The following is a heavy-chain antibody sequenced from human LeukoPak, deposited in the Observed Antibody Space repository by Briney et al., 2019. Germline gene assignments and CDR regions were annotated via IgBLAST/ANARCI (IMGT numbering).Heavy chain of an antibody. V-gene: IGHV1-46*01. Sequence: ASVKVSFKASGYTFTNYGISWVRQAPGQGLEWMGIINPSGGSTSYAQKFQGRVTMTRDTSTSTVYMDLSSLRSEDTAAYYCAREMAAAAGFDYWGQGTLVTAPS. J-gene: IGHJ4*02. CDR1: GYTFTNYG. CDR3: AREMAAAAGFDY. CDR2: INPSGGST. D-gene: IGHD6-13*01.